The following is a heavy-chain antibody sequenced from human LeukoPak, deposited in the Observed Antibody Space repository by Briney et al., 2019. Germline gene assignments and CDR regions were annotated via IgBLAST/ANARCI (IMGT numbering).Heavy chain of an antibody. V-gene: IGHV4-59*01. CDR1: GGSISGYY. Sequence: SETLSLTCSVSGGSISGYYWSWIRQPPGKGLEWIGYIYYSGSTNYNPSLKSRVTISVDTSKNQFSLKLSSVTAADTAVYYCARGSKSNFWSGYYPTWYFDYWGQGTLVTVSS. CDR3: ARGSKSNFWSGYYPTWYFDY. D-gene: IGHD3-3*01. CDR2: IYYSGST. J-gene: IGHJ4*02.